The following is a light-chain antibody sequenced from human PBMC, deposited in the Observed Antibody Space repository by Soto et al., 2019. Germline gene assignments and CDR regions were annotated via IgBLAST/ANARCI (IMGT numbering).Light chain of an antibody. CDR3: CSYAGSSTHV. CDR1: SSDVGGYNF. Sequence: QSVLTQPRSVSGSPGQSVTISCTGTSSDVGGYNFVSWYQQYPGKAPKLIIYDVTKGPSGVPDRFSGSKSGNTASLTISGLQTDDEADYYCCSYAGSSTHVFGTGTKVTVL. J-gene: IGLJ1*01. CDR2: DVT. V-gene: IGLV2-11*01.